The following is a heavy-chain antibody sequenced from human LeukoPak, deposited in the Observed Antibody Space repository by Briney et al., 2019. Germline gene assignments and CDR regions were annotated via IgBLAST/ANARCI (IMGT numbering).Heavy chain of an antibody. D-gene: IGHD1-26*01. CDR1: GFTVSSNY. CDR2: ISGSGGST. Sequence: PGGSLRLSCAASGFTVSSNYMSWVRQAPGKGLEWVSAISGSGGSTYYADSVKGRFTISRDNSKNTLYLQMNSLRAGDTAVYYCAKIDSGSYYGNFDYWGQGTLVTVSS. J-gene: IGHJ4*02. CDR3: AKIDSGSYYGNFDY. V-gene: IGHV3-23*01.